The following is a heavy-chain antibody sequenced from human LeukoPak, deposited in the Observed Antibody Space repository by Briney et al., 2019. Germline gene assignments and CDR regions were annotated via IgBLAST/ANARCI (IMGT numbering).Heavy chain of an antibody. CDR1: GGSFSGFY. V-gene: IGHV4-34*01. CDR2: INDSGRT. CDR3: ARRYGDRRGGSCPYFEF. J-gene: IGHJ4*02. Sequence: PSETLSLTCGVYGGSFSGFYWNWVRQSPGKGLEWIGEINDSGRTNYNPSLKSRVTTSVDTSNNQFSLNLFSATAADTAVYYCARRYGDRRGGSCPYFEFWGRGMLVTVSS. D-gene: IGHD2-15*01.